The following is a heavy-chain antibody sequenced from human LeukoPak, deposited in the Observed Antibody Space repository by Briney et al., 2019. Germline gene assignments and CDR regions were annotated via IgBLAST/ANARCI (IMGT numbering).Heavy chain of an antibody. J-gene: IGHJ4*02. Sequence: GGSLRLSCAASGFTFSSYAMSWVRQAPGKRLEWVSAISGSGGSTYYADSVKGRFTISRDNSKNTLYLQMNSLRAEDTAVYYCAKDIRVSYYYDSSGTALDYWGQGTLVTVSS. CDR1: GFTFSSYA. V-gene: IGHV3-23*01. CDR2: ISGSGGST. CDR3: AKDIRVSYYYDSSGTALDY. D-gene: IGHD3-22*01.